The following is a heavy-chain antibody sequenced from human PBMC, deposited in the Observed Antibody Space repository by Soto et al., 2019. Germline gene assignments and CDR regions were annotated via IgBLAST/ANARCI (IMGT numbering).Heavy chain of an antibody. CDR3: AKKVNSGSGSQFFDY. D-gene: IGHD3-10*01. J-gene: IGHJ4*02. Sequence: GGSLRLSCAASGFTFSSYSMSWVRQAPGEGLEWVSGFRSGGDDDTTYYADSVRGRFTISRDNSKNTLFLQMNSLRAEDTAIYYCAKKVNSGSGSQFFDYWGQGTLVTVSS. V-gene: IGHV3-23*01. CDR1: GFTFSSYS. CDR2: FRSGGDDDTT.